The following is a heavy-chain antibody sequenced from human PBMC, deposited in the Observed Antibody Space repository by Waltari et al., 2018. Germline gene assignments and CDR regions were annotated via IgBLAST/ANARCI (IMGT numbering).Heavy chain of an antibody. Sequence: EVQLVESGGGLVKPGGSLRLSCAASGFTFSCHSMNWVRQAPGKGLEWVSSICSSSTYIYYADSVKGRFTISRDNAKNSLYLQMNSLRAEDTAVYYCARVLGGYCSSTSCSGFDPWGQGTLVTVSS. CDR2: ICSSSTYI. V-gene: IGHV3-21*01. CDR1: GFTFSCHS. D-gene: IGHD2-2*01. CDR3: ARVLGGYCSSTSCSGFDP. J-gene: IGHJ5*02.